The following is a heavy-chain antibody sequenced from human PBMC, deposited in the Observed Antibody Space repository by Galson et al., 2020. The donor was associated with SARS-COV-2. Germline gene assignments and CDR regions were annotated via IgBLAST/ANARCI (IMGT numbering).Heavy chain of an antibody. Sequence: GESLKISCAASGFTFSSYAMHWVRQAPGKGLEWVAVISYDGSNKYYADSVKGRFTISRDNSKNTLYLQMNSLRAEDMAVYYCASELVPYYGMDVWGQGTTVTVSS. CDR3: ASELVPYYGMDV. J-gene: IGHJ6*02. V-gene: IGHV3-30*04. CDR2: ISYDGSNK. D-gene: IGHD6-6*01. CDR1: GFTFSSYA.